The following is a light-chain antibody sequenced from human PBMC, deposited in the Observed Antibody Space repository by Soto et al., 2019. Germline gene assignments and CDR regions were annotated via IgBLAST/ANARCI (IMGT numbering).Light chain of an antibody. J-gene: IGLJ3*02. CDR1: SSNIGAGFD. Sequence: QSVLTQPPSVSGAPGQRVTISCTGSSSNIGAGFDVHWYQQLPGTAPKLLIYGNKKRPSGVPDRFSGSKSGTSASLAITGLQPDDEADYYCQSYDTSLSGSWVFGGGTKLIVL. CDR2: GNK. V-gene: IGLV1-40*01. CDR3: QSYDTSLSGSWV.